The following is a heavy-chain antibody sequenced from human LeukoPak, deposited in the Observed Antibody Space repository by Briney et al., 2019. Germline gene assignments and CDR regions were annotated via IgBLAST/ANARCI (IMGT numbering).Heavy chain of an antibody. Sequence: PSETLSLTCAVYGGSFSGYYWSWIRQPPGKGLEWIGEINHSGSTNYNLSLKSRVTISVDTSKNQFSLKLSSVTAAETAVYYCAGDCSSTSCQDYWGQGTLVTVSS. CDR3: AGDCSSTSCQDY. CDR1: GGSFSGYY. CDR2: INHSGST. V-gene: IGHV4-34*01. D-gene: IGHD2-2*01. J-gene: IGHJ4*02.